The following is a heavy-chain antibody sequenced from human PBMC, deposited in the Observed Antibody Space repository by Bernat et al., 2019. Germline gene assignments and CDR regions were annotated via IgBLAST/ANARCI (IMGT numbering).Heavy chain of an antibody. Sequence: EVQLVESGGGLVKPGGSLRLSCAASGFTFSSYSMNWVRQAPGKGLEWVSSISSSSSYIYYPGSVKGRFTISRDNAKNSLYLQMNSLRAEDTAVYYCANLSPIYIVATSRYYMDVWGKGTTVTVSS. CDR1: GFTFSSYS. V-gene: IGHV3-21*01. CDR2: ISSSSSYI. CDR3: ANLSPIYIVATSRYYMDV. J-gene: IGHJ6*03. D-gene: IGHD5-12*01.